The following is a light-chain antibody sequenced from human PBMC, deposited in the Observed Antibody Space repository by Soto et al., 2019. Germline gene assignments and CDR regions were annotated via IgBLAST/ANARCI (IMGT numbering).Light chain of an antibody. Sequence: EIVMTQSPVTLSVSPGETANLSCRASQTVTSNLAWYQQKPGRSPRLLLSGASTRATGIPVRFSGSGSGTEFTLTISRLQSEDLAVYYCQQYNDWPRTFGQGTKVEI. CDR1: QTVTSN. CDR3: QQYNDWPRT. V-gene: IGKV3-15*01. J-gene: IGKJ1*01. CDR2: GAS.